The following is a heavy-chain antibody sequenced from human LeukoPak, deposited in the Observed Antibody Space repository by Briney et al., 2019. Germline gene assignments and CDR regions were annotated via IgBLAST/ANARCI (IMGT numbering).Heavy chain of an antibody. Sequence: GGSLRLSCVASGFTFGGYTINWVRLAPGKGLEWVSSISSSLNMYFAESVKGRFTISRDSARNSVSLQLNSLRVEDTAVYYCVKGHLVWELGDYFDYWGQGTLVTVSS. V-gene: IGHV3-21*01. CDR3: VKGHLVWELGDYFDY. J-gene: IGHJ4*02. D-gene: IGHD1-26*01. CDR1: GFTFGGYT. CDR2: ISSSLNM.